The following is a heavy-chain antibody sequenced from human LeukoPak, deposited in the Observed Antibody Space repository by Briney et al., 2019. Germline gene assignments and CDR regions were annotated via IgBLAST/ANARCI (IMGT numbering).Heavy chain of an antibody. V-gene: IGHV1-2*06. CDR2: MDPERGVT. CDR3: ARDLLPHMPLDA. CDR1: GYTFTDFY. D-gene: IGHD2-2*01. Sequence: GASVKVSCKASGYTFTDFYIHWVRQAPGRRIEWLGQMDPERGVTEYAQNFQGRVRMARDTSKSTAYMEVSRLRFDDSAVYYCARDLLPHMPLDAWGQGTLVTVSS. J-gene: IGHJ5*02.